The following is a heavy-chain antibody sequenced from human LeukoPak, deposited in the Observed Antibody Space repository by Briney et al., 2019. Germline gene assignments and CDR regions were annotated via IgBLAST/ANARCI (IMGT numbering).Heavy chain of an antibody. CDR3: ARARYYYDSSGYYPEAFDI. V-gene: IGHV4-61*02. CDR2: IYTSGST. Sequence: SETLSLTCTVSGGSISSGSYYWSWIRQPAGRGLEWIGRIYTSGSTNYNPSLKSRVTISVDTSKNQFSLKLSSVTAADTAVYYCARARYYYDSSGYYPEAFDIWGQGTMVTVSS. CDR1: GGSISSGSYY. J-gene: IGHJ3*02. D-gene: IGHD3-22*01.